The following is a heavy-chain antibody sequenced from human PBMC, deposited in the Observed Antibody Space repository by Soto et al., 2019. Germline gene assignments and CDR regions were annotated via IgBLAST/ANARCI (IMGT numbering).Heavy chain of an antibody. Sequence: QVQLVQSGAEVKKPGSSATVSCKASGGTFSNYAINWVRQAPGQGLEWLGGFIPVFDSTRYAQKFLGRVTITADESTSTAYMELSSLRSEDTAVYYCARALYSSTWSYYYYGMDVWGQGTTVTVSS. D-gene: IGHD6-13*01. CDR3: ARALYSSTWSYYYYGMDV. CDR1: GGTFSNYA. V-gene: IGHV1-69*01. J-gene: IGHJ6*02. CDR2: FIPVFDST.